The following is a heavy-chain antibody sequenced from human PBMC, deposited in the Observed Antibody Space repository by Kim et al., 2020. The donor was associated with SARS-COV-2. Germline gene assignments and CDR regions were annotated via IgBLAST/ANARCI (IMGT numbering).Heavy chain of an antibody. Sequence: GGSLRLSCAASGFTFSSYAMSWVRQAPGKGLEWVSAISGSGGSTYYADSVKGRFTISRDNSKNTLYLQMNSLRAEDTAVYYCAKLGAIGEDFWMSYYYYGMDVWGQGTTVTVSS. V-gene: IGHV3-23*01. CDR3: AKLGAIGEDFWMSYYYYGMDV. CDR1: GFTFSSYA. CDR2: ISGSGGST. J-gene: IGHJ6*02. D-gene: IGHD3-3*01.